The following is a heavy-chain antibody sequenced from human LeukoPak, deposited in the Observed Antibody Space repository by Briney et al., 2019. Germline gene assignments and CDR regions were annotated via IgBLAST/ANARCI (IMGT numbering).Heavy chain of an antibody. J-gene: IGHJ4*02. CDR3: AKATVTSITIFDY. CDR2: ISGSGGST. CDR1: GFTFSSYA. Sequence: GGSVRLSCAASGFTFSSYAMTWVRQAPGKGLEWVSAISGSGGSTYYADSIKGQFTISRDNSKNTLYLQMNSLRAEDTAVYYCAKATVTSITIFDYWGQGTLVTVSS. D-gene: IGHD4-17*01. V-gene: IGHV3-23*01.